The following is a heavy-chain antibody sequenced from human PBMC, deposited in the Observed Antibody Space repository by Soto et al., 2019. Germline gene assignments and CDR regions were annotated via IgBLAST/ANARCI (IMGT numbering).Heavy chain of an antibody. V-gene: IGHV4-38-2*02. J-gene: IGHJ6*02. CDR3: ARDSGYYSYSPRLESSSWYGTFYYYYGMDV. CDR2: IYHCGST. D-gene: IGHD6-13*01. CDR1: GYSISSGYY. Sequence: SETLSLTFAVSGYSISSGYYWGWIRQPPGKGLERIGSIYHCGSTYYNPSLKSRVTISVDTSKNQFSLKLSSVTAADTAVYYCARDSGYYSYSPRLESSSWYGTFYYYYGMDVWGQGTTVTVSS.